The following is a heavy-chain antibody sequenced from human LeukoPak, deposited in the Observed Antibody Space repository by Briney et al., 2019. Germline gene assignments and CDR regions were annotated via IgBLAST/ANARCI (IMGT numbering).Heavy chain of an antibody. CDR2: ISAYNGNT. V-gene: IGHV1-18*01. CDR1: GYTFTSYG. D-gene: IGHD4-17*01. Sequence: ASVKVSCKASGYTFTSYGISWVRQAPGQGLEWMGWISAYNGNTNYAQKLQGRVTMTTDTSTSTAYMELRSLRSDDTAVYYCARRDPRDYGDFTNQFDYWGQGTLVTVSS. J-gene: IGHJ4*02. CDR3: ARRDPRDYGDFTNQFDY.